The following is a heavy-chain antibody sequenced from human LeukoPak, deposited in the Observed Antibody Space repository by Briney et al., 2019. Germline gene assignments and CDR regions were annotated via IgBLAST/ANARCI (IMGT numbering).Heavy chain of an antibody. Sequence: GSLRLSCAASGFTFSRYWMSWVRQAPGKGLEWIGSIYHSGSTYYNPSLKSRVTISVDTSKNQFSLKLSSVTAADTAVYYCARQGSGSFLNWFDPWGQGTLVTVSS. D-gene: IGHD3-10*01. J-gene: IGHJ5*02. CDR3: ARQGSGSFLNWFDP. CDR1: GFTFSRYW. V-gene: IGHV4-38-2*01. CDR2: IYHSGST.